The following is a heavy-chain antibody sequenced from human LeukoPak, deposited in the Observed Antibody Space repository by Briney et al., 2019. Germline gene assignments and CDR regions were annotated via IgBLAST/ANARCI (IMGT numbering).Heavy chain of an antibody. Sequence: SETLSDTCIVPGGSASSGRYYSSSIRQPPGKGLEWIGYLYYSVSTNYKPPLKSRVTISVDTSKNQFTLKLSSVTAADTAVYYCAKYRYYYGSCSIRHHWGQGTMVTVSS. V-gene: IGHV4-61*01. J-gene: IGHJ1*01. CDR3: AKYRYYYGSCSIRHH. CDR2: LYYSVST. D-gene: IGHD3-10*01. CDR1: GGSASSGRYY.